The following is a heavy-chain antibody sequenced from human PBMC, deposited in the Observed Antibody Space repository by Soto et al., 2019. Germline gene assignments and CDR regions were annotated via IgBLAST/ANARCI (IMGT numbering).Heavy chain of an antibody. CDR3: ARQGQGVYYYYGMDV. Sequence: QVQLVESGGGVVQPGRSLRLSCAASGFTFSSYAMHWVRQAPGKGLEWVAAISYDGSNKYYADSVKGRFTTSRDNSKNTLYLQMNSLRAEDTAVYYCARQGQGVYYYYGMDVWGQGTTVTVAS. V-gene: IGHV3-30-3*01. J-gene: IGHJ6*02. CDR2: ISYDGSNK. CDR1: GFTFSSYA. D-gene: IGHD6-6*01.